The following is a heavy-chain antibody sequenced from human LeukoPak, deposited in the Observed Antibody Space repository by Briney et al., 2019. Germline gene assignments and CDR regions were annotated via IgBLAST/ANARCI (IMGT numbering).Heavy chain of an antibody. V-gene: IGHV3-23*01. CDR2: ISRSGGSA. CDR1: GFTFSSYA. D-gene: IGHD3-16*01. Sequence: GGPLRLSCAASGFTFSSYAMIWVRQAPGEVVEGFSAISRSGGSAYYADSVKDRLTISRDNYKNTLYLQMNSMRAEDTVVYYCAKDKGVFGMDVWAQGAAVPVFS. J-gene: IGHJ6*02. CDR3: AKDKGVFGMDV.